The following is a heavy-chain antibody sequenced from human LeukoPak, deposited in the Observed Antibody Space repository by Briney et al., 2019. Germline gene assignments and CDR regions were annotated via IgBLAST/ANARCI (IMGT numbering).Heavy chain of an antibody. V-gene: IGHV3-49*04. CDR1: GFTFGDYA. D-gene: IGHD2-21*02. J-gene: IGHJ3*02. CDR3: TRKLLGVSQALDI. Sequence: GGSLRLSCTASGFTFGDYAMSWVRQAPGKGLEWVGFIRSKAYGGTIEYAASVKGRFTISRDDSKSVAYLQMNSLNTEDTAVYYCTRKLLGVSQALDIWGQGTMVTVSS. CDR2: IRSKAYGGTI.